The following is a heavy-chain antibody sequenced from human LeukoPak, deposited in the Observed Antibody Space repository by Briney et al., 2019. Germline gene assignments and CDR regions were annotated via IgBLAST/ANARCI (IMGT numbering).Heavy chain of an antibody. CDR3: ARYSYDSSGYYSFDY. Sequence: PSETLSLTCTVSGGSISSHYWSWIRQPPGKGLEWIGYIYYSGTTTCNPSLKSRVTISIDTSNNRFSLKLSSVTAADAAVYYCARYSYDSSGYYSFDYWGQGTLVTVSS. CDR2: IYYSGTT. CDR1: GGSISSHY. J-gene: IGHJ4*02. D-gene: IGHD3-22*01. V-gene: IGHV4-59*11.